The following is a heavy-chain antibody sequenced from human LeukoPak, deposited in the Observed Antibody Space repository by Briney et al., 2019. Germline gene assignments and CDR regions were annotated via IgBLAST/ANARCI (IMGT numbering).Heavy chain of an antibody. D-gene: IGHD2/OR15-2a*01. V-gene: IGHV1-2*02. J-gene: IGHJ4*02. CDR2: INPNSGGT. CDR1: GYTFTGYY. Sequence: SVKVSCKAAGYTFTGYYMHWVRQTPGQGLESMGWINPNSGGTNYAQKFPGRVTMTRDTSSSTDHMELSRLRSDDSAVYYCAICEQIGGYYFNLCDYWGQGPLVTGSS. CDR3: AICEQIGGYYFNLCDY.